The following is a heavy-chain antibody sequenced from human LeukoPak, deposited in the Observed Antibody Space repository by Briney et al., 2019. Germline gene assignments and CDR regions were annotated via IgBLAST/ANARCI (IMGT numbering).Heavy chain of an antibody. Sequence: ASVKVSCKASGYTFTGYYMHWVRQAPGQGLEWMGWINPNSGGTNYAQKFQGRVTMTRDTSISTAYMELSRLRSDDMAVDYCARVESTAAAGYFDYWGQGTLVTVSS. D-gene: IGHD6-13*01. V-gene: IGHV1-2*02. CDR2: INPNSGGT. CDR1: GYTFTGYY. CDR3: ARVESTAAAGYFDY. J-gene: IGHJ4*02.